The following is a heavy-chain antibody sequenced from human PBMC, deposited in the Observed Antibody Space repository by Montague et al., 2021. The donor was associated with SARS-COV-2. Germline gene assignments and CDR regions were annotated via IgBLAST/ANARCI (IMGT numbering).Heavy chain of an antibody. D-gene: IGHD3-22*01. J-gene: IGHJ4*02. Sequence: SETLSLTCTVSGGSISSSSYCWGWIRQPPGKGLEWIGSIYYSGSTYYNPSLKSRVTISVDTSKNQFSLKLSSVTAADTAVYYCARQVGTMIVVVIIKLRYYFDYWGQGTLVTVPS. CDR2: IYYSGST. CDR3: ARQVGTMIVVVIIKLRYYFDY. V-gene: IGHV4-39*01. CDR1: GGSISSSSYC.